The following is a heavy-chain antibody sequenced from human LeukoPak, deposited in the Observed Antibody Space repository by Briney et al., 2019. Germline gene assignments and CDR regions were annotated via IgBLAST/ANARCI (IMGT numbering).Heavy chain of an antibody. CDR3: AKDWASPVVVPAAILGPICGMDV. Sequence: GGSLRLSCAASGFTFSSYAMSWVRQAPGKGLEWVSAISGSGANTFYADSVKGRFTISRDNSKNTLYLQMNSLRAEDTAVYYCAKDWASPVVVPAAILGPICGMDVWGQGTTVTVSS. CDR1: GFTFSSYA. V-gene: IGHV3-23*01. CDR2: ISGSGANT. D-gene: IGHD2-2*01. J-gene: IGHJ6*02.